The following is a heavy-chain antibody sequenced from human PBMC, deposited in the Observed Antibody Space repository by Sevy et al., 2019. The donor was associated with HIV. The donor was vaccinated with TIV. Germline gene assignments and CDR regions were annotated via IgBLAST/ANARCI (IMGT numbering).Heavy chain of an antibody. Sequence: ASVKVSCKVSGYTLTKLSIHWVRQAPGKGLEWMGHFDPQHGETIYAERFQGRVTITADTSIDTGDMELSRLTSEDTAVYYCATVGLRYFSGSSTYQGDWFDPWGQGTLVTVSS. CDR1: GYTLTKLS. CDR2: FDPQHGET. J-gene: IGHJ5*02. V-gene: IGHV1-24*01. D-gene: IGHD2-15*01. CDR3: ATVGLRYFSGSSTYQGDWFDP.